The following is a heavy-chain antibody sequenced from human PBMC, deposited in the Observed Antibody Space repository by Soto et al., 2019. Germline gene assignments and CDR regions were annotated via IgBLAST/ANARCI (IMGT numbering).Heavy chain of an antibody. Sequence: QVQLVESGGGVVQPGRSLRLSCAASGFTFSSYGMHWVRQAPGKGLEWVAVIWYDGSNKYYADSVKGRFTISRDNSKNTLYLQMNSLRAEDTAVYYCARGRLRRHYHRLYGMDVWGQGTTVTVSS. CDR3: ARGRLRRHYHRLYGMDV. J-gene: IGHJ6*02. CDR1: GFTFSSYG. CDR2: IWYDGSNK. V-gene: IGHV3-33*01. D-gene: IGHD1-26*01.